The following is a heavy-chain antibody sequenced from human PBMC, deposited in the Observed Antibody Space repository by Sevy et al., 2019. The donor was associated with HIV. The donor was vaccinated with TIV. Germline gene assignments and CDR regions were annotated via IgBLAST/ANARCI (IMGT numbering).Heavy chain of an antibody. Sequence: GGSLRLSCAASGFTFSSFGLHWVRQAPGKGLEWVASISFDVDYVYYADSVKGRFTISRDNSMNILYLQMNSLRVEDTALYYCVKDGGNAPQYYGMDVWGQGTTVTVSS. CDR2: ISFDVDYV. J-gene: IGHJ6*02. CDR3: VKDGGNAPQYYGMDV. CDR1: GFTFSSFG. D-gene: IGHD3-16*01. V-gene: IGHV3-30*18.